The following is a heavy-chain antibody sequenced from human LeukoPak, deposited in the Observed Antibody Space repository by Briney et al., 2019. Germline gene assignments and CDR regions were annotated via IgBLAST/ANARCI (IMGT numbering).Heavy chain of an antibody. D-gene: IGHD6-13*01. CDR2: ISGSGGST. CDR1: GFTFSSYA. J-gene: IGHJ4*02. Sequence: QAGGSLRLPCAASGFTFSSYAMSWVRQAPGKGLEWVSAISGSGGSTYYADSVKGRFTISRDNSKNTLYLQMNSLRAEDTAVYYCAKVIQYSSSWDFDYWGQGTLVTVSS. V-gene: IGHV3-23*01. CDR3: AKVIQYSSSWDFDY.